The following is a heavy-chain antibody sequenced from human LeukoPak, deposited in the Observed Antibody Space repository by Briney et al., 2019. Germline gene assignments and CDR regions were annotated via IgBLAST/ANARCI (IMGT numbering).Heavy chain of an antibody. CDR1: GFPFSSYW. Sequence: GALRLSCAASGFPFSSYWMSWVRQAPGKGLEWVANIKQDGSDKYYVDSVKGRFTTSRDNAKNSLYLQLNSLRADDTAVYYCARLTGTTGFDYWGQGTLVTVSS. J-gene: IGHJ4*02. CDR3: ARLTGTTGFDY. D-gene: IGHD1-1*01. CDR2: IKQDGSDK. V-gene: IGHV3-7*01.